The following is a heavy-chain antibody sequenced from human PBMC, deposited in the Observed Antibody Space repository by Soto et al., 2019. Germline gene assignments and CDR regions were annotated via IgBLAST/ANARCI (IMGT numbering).Heavy chain of an antibody. J-gene: IGHJ6*02. CDR1: GFIFSSYA. Sequence: EVQLLESGGGLVQPGGSLRLSCAASGFIFSSYAMSWVRQAPGKGLEWVSGLSVSGGSTYYADSVKGRFTISRDNSKNTLYLQMNSLRAEDTAVYYCARDLGVDFWSGYSLYYYYGMDVWGQGTTVTVSS. V-gene: IGHV3-23*01. CDR2: LSVSGGST. CDR3: ARDLGVDFWSGYSLYYYYGMDV. D-gene: IGHD3-3*01.